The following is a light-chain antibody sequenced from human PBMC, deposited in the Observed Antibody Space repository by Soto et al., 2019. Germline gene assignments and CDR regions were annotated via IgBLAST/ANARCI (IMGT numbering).Light chain of an antibody. CDR2: DVS. CDR3: SSYTSSSTLGV. Sequence: QSVLTQPASVSGSPGQSITISCTGTSSDVAYYNFVSWYQQHPGKAPKLMIYDVSNRPSGVSNRFSGSKSGNTASLTISGLQAEDEADYYCSSYTSSSTLGVFGGGTKVTVL. CDR1: SSDVAYYNF. V-gene: IGLV2-14*01. J-gene: IGLJ3*02.